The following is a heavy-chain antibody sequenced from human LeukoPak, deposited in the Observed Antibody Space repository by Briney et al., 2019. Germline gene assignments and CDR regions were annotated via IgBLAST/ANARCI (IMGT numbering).Heavy chain of an antibody. D-gene: IGHD4-11*01. CDR1: GYTFTGYF. Sequence: ASVKVSCKASGYTFTGYFMHWVRQAPGQGLEWMGRINLNSGGTYYAQNFQGRVTMTRDTSISTAYMELSSLRSDDTAVYYCTRPPTITTWRIFDFWGQGTLVTVSS. CDR2: INLNSGGT. J-gene: IGHJ4*02. V-gene: IGHV1-2*06. CDR3: TRPPTITTWRIFDF.